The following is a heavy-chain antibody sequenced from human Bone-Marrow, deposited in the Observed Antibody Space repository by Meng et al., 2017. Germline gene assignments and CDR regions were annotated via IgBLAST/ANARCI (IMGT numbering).Heavy chain of an antibody. J-gene: IGHJ4*02. CDR1: GFTFSSYA. Sequence: GGSLRLSCAASGFTFSSYAMSWVRQAPGKGLEWVSAISGSGGSTYYADSVKGRFTISRDNSKNTLYLQMNSLRAEDTAVYYCATLARFNMVRGVIIGFDYWGQGTLVTVSS. CDR3: ATLARFNMVRGVIIGFDY. D-gene: IGHD3-10*01. V-gene: IGHV3-23*01. CDR2: ISGSGGST.